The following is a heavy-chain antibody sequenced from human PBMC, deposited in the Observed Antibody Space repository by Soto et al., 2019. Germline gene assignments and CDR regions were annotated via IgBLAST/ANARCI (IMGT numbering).Heavy chain of an antibody. CDR3: ARFPIRFLEWLWYPKAD. V-gene: IGHV4-4*02. D-gene: IGHD3-3*01. Sequence: KPSETLSLTCAVSGGSISGSNWWSWFRQPPGKGLEWIGEIYHSGSTNYNPSLKSRVTISVDKSKNQFSLKLSSVTAADTAVYYCARFPIRFLEWLWYPKADWGQGTLVTVSS. J-gene: IGHJ4*02. CDR1: GGSISGSNW. CDR2: IYHSGST.